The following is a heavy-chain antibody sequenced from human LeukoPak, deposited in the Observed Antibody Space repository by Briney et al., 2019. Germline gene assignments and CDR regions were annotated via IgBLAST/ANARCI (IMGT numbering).Heavy chain of an antibody. D-gene: IGHD5-12*01. V-gene: IGHV3-23*01. J-gene: IGHJ4*02. CDR2: ISGSGIST. CDR1: GFTFNNDP. CDR3: AKSKFATSGYDGSLDC. Sequence: GGSLRLSCAASGFTFNNDPMSWVRQAPGKGLEWVSAISGSGISTYYADSVKGRFTISRDKSKNTLFLQMNSLRAGDTAVYYGAKSKFATSGYDGSLDCWGQGTLVTVSS.